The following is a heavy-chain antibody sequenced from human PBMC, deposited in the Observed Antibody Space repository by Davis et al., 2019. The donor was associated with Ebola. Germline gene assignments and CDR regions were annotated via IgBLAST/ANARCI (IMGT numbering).Heavy chain of an antibody. D-gene: IGHD2-2*01. CDR3: AKVVCSSTSCYYYYYYGMDV. Sequence: GESLKISCAASGFTFSSYSMNWVRQAPGKGLEWVSSISSSSSYIYYADSVKGRFTISRDNSKNTLYLQMNSLRAEDTAVYYCAKVVCSSTSCYYYYYYGMDVWGQGTTVTVSS. J-gene: IGHJ6*02. CDR2: ISSSSSYI. V-gene: IGHV3-21*04. CDR1: GFTFSSYS.